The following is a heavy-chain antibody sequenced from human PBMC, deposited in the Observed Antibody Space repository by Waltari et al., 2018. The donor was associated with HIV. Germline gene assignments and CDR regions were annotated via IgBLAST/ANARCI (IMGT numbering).Heavy chain of an antibody. V-gene: IGHV4-31*03. CDR2: IYYSGST. J-gene: IGHJ6*02. CDR3: ARDSGLYGTYSHGMDV. CDR1: GGSVSSARHY. Sequence: QVQLQESGPGLVKPSQTLSLTCTVSGGSVSSARHYWSWIRQHPGKGLEWIGYIYYSGSTYYNPSLKSRVIISIDTSQNQFSLELTSVTAADTAVYYCARDSGLYGTYSHGMDVWGQGTTVTVSS. D-gene: IGHD4-17*01.